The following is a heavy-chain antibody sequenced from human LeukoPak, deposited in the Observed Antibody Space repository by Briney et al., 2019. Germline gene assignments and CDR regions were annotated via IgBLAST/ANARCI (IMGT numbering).Heavy chain of an antibody. D-gene: IGHD6-19*01. CDR3: AKDTSSGWSDAFDI. CDR2: ISWNSGSI. V-gene: IGHV3-9*01. CDR1: GFTFDDYA. Sequence: GRSLRLSCAASGFTFDDYAMHWVRQAPGKGLEWVSGISWNSGSIGYADSVKGRFTISRDNAKNSLYLQMNSLRAEDTALYYCAKDTSSGWSDAFDIWGQGTMVTVSS. J-gene: IGHJ3*02.